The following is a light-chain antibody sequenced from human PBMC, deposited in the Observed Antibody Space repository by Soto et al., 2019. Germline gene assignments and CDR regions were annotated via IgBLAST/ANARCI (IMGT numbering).Light chain of an antibody. CDR3: SSHAGSKNYV. CDR2: EVS. Sequence: QSVLTQPPSASGSPGQSVTISCTGTSSDVGAYNYVSWYQQHPGKAPKLMIYEVSKRPSGVPDRFSGSKSGNTASLTVSGLQAEDEADYYCSSHAGSKNYVFGTGNKVTVL. CDR1: SSDVGAYNY. V-gene: IGLV2-8*01. J-gene: IGLJ1*01.